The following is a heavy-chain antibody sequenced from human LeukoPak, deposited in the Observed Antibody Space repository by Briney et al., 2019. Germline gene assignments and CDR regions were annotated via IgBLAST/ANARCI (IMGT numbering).Heavy chain of an antibody. CDR3: ARDNDYYEGANWFDP. V-gene: IGHV3-21*01. Sequence: GGSLRLSCAASGFTFSSYSMNWVRQAPGKGLEWVSSISSSNSYIYYADSVKGRFTISRDNAKNSLYLQMNSPRAEDTAVYYCARDNDYYEGANWFDPWGQGTLVTVSS. CDR1: GFTFSSYS. J-gene: IGHJ5*02. CDR2: ISSSNSYI. D-gene: IGHD3-22*01.